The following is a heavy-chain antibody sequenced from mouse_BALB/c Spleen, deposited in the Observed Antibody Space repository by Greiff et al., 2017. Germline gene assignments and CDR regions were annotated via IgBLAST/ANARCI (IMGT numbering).Heavy chain of an antibody. D-gene: IGHD1-1*01. Sequence: QVHVKQSGAELVRPGTSVKISCKASGYTFTNYWLGWVKQRPGHGLEWIGDIYPGGGYTNYNEKFKGKATLTADTSSSTAYMQLSSLTSEDSAVYFCARFGGYGSSFPWFAYWGQGTLVTVSA. V-gene: IGHV1-63*02. CDR1: GYTFTNYW. J-gene: IGHJ3*01. CDR3: ARFGGYGSSFPWFAY. CDR2: IYPGGGYT.